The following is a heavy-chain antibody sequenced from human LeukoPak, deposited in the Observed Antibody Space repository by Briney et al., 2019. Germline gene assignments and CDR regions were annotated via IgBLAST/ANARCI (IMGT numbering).Heavy chain of an antibody. V-gene: IGHV4-39*07. Sequence: SETLSLTCTVSGGSISSSSYYWSWIRQPPGKGLEWIGEINHSGSTNYNPSLKSRVTISVDTSKNQFSLKLSSVTAADTAVYYCARDLPLAARPTGIDWFDPWGQGTLVTVSS. J-gene: IGHJ5*02. CDR2: INHSGST. D-gene: IGHD6-6*01. CDR3: ARDLPLAARPTGIDWFDP. CDR1: GGSISSSSYY.